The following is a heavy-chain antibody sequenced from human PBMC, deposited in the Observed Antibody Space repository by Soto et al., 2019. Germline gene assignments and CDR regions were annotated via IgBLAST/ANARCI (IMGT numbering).Heavy chain of an antibody. Sequence: QVQLVESGGGVVQPGTSLRLSCAASRLTFSAHDMHWVRQAPGKGLEWVALIWSDGSRGFYADSVKGRFTISRDNFKNTLYLQMNSLGAEDTAVYYCAGEPKGGAYDMDVWGQGPTVTVS. V-gene: IGHV3-33*01. CDR2: IWSDGSRG. CDR1: RLTFSAHD. D-gene: IGHD3-16*01. CDR3: AGEPKGGAYDMDV. J-gene: IGHJ6*02.